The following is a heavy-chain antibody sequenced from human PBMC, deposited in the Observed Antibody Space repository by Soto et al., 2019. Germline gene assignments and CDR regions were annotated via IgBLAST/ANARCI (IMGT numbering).Heavy chain of an antibody. CDR3: ARWDHDYGYLDV. V-gene: IGHV6-1*01. CDR2: TYYRSKWYN. D-gene: IGHD4-17*01. CDR1: GDSVSSNRGA. J-gene: IGHJ6*02. Sequence: QVQLQQSGPGLVKPSQTLSLTCDISGDSVSSNRGAWTWIRQSPSRGLEWLGRTYYRSKWYNEYGLSVKSRIGINADTCKKQFSLQLNSVTPEDAAVYYCARWDHDYGYLDVWGLGTTVTVSS.